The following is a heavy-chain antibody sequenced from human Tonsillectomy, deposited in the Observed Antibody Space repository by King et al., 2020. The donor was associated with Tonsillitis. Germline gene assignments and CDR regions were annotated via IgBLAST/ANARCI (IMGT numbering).Heavy chain of an antibody. CDR1: GGAFSTYT. CDR3: ARHCNEQMVR. V-gene: IGHV1-69*01. Sequence: QLVQSGGEVKKPGSSVKVSCKASGGAFSTYTISWVRLAPGQGLEWMGGIIPIFAASNYAQKFQGRGTFTADESSSTAYMELSSLKSEDTAEYYCARHCNEQMVRWGEGTLVTVSS. D-gene: IGHD2/OR15-2a*01. CDR2: IIPIFAAS. J-gene: IGHJ4*02.